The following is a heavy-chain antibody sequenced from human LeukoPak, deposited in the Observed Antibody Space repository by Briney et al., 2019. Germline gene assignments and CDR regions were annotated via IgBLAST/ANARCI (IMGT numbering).Heavy chain of an antibody. CDR2: IRQDGGAK. CDR3: ATSSDAPANM. Sequence: GGSLRLSCAVSGFTYSTYWMSWVRQAPGKGQEWVANIRQDGGAKYYVDSLRGRFTISRDNAKNSLYLQMNSLRAEDTGVYYCATSSDAPANMWGQGTLVTVSS. D-gene: IGHD2-2*01. J-gene: IGHJ4*02. V-gene: IGHV3-7*01. CDR1: GFTYSTYW.